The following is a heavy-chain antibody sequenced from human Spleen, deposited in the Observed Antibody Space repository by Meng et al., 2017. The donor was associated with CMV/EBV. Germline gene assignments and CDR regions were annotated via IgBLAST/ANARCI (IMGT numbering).Heavy chain of an antibody. Sequence: STYSRYWVRQDRGTGVVWVSSIGGSGSHIYYADEVRGRFTISRDNSKNSVYLQMNGLRVEDTAVYYCAKEGGDRLTIYGAAPYDYWGQGTLVTVSS. CDR1: STYS. J-gene: IGHJ4*02. CDR2: IGGSGSHI. CDR3: AKEGGDRLTIYGAAPYDY. D-gene: IGHD3-3*01. V-gene: IGHV3-21*01.